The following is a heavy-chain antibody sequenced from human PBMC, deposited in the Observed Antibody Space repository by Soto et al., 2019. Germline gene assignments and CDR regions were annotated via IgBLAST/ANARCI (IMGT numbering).Heavy chain of an antibody. D-gene: IGHD2-21*01. Sequence: SETLSLTCAVYGGSFSGYYWTWVRQTPGKGLEWIGYIYYSGSTNYNPSLQSRVTISVDTSKDQFSLKVTSVTAADTAVYYCARHYCGADTCYYFDYWGQGALVTVSS. CDR1: GGSFSGYY. CDR3: ARHYCGADTCYYFDY. V-gene: IGHV4-59*08. J-gene: IGHJ4*02. CDR2: IYYSGST.